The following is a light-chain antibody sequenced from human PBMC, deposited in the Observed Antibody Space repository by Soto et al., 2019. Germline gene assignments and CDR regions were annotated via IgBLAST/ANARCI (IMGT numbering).Light chain of an antibody. Sequence: DIQMTQSPSTLSASVGDGVTITCRASQNISVWLAWYQQRPGKAPKFLIYDASNLETGVSSRFSGSGSGTEFTLTIRSLQPDDFATYYCQQYDSSYPTFGQVTKLEIK. J-gene: IGKJ2*01. CDR2: DAS. CDR1: QNISVW. V-gene: IGKV1-5*01. CDR3: QQYDSSYPT.